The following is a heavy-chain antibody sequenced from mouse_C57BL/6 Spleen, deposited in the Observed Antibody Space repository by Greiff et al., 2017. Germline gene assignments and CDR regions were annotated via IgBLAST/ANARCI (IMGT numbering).Heavy chain of an antibody. D-gene: IGHD1-1*01. Sequence: QVHVKQSGPGLVQPSQSLSITCTVSGFSLTSYGVHWVRQSPGKGLEWLGVIWSGGSTDYNAAFISRLSISKDNSKSQVFFKMNSLQADDTAIYYCARMAASSWYYAMDYWGQGTSVTVSS. V-gene: IGHV2-2*01. J-gene: IGHJ4*01. CDR1: GFSLTSYG. CDR2: IWSGGST. CDR3: ARMAASSWYYAMDY.